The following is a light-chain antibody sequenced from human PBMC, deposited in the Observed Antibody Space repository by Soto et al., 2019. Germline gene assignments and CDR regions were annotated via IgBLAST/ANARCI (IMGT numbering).Light chain of an antibody. CDR3: QPYNTWLVT. V-gene: IGKV3-15*01. Sequence: EVLRSQSPATHYESQGERATLSCRASQSVSSNLAWYQQKPGQAPRLLIYGASTRATGIPARFSGSGSGTEFTLTISSLQSEDFAVYYCQPYNTWLVTFGQGIKV. CDR1: QSVSSN. J-gene: IGKJ1*01. CDR2: GAS.